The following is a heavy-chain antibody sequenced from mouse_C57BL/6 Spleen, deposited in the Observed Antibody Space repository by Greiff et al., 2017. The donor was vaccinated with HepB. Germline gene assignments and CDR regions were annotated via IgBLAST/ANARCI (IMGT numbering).Heavy chain of an antibody. CDR3: ARAWDGPTLPRLFDY. V-gene: IGHV1-18*01. CDR1: GYTFTDYN. CDR2: INPNNGGT. J-gene: IGHJ2*01. D-gene: IGHD2-3*01. Sequence: EVQLQQSGPELVKPGASVKIPCKASGYTFTDYNMDWVKQSHGKSLEWIGDINPNNGGTIYNQKFKGKATLTVDKSSSTAYMELRSLTSEDTAVYYCARAWDGPTLPRLFDYWGQGTTLTVSS.